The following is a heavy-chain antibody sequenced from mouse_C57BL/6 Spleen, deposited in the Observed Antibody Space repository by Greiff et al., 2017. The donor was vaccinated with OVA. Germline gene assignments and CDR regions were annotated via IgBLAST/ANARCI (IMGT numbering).Heavy chain of an antibody. Sequence: QVQLQQPGAELVKPGASVKLSCKASGYTFTSYWMQWVKQRPGQGLEWIGEIDPSDSYTNYNQKFKGKATLTVDTSSSTAYMQLSSLTSEDSAVYDCARHYYDYWYFDVWGTGTTVTVSS. CDR3: ARHYYDYWYFDV. V-gene: IGHV1-50*01. D-gene: IGHD2-4*01. J-gene: IGHJ1*03. CDR1: GYTFTSYW. CDR2: IDPSDSYT.